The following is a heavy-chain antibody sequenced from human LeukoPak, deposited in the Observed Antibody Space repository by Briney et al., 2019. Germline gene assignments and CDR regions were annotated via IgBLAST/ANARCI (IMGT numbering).Heavy chain of an antibody. CDR2: IDRDGTTK. Sequence: GGSLRLSCAASGFTVGTYWMSWVRQAPGKGLEWVANIDRDGTTKFYLDSLEGRFTISRDNAKNSLYLQGNSLRVEDTAVYYCARDGGYCEGITCPGDFWGQGALVAVSS. V-gene: IGHV3-7*03. J-gene: IGHJ4*02. CDR3: ARDGGYCEGITCPGDF. D-gene: IGHD2-15*01. CDR1: GFTVGTYW.